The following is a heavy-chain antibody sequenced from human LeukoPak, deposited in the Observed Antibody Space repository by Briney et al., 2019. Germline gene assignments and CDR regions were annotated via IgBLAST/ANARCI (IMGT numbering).Heavy chain of an antibody. CDR1: GGSISSGGYY. Sequence: SETLSLTCTVSGGSISSGGYYWSWIRQHPGKGLEWIGYIYYSGSTYYNPSLKSRVTISVDTSKNQFSLKLSSVTAADTAVYYCARDQGICSSTSCYPDAFDIWGQGTMVTVSS. J-gene: IGHJ3*02. D-gene: IGHD2-2*01. CDR2: IYYSGST. CDR3: ARDQGICSSTSCYPDAFDI. V-gene: IGHV4-31*03.